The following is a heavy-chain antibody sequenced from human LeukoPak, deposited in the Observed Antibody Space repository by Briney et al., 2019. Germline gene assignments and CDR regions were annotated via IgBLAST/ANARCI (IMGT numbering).Heavy chain of an antibody. CDR3: AKENYYDSSGSPFYDAFDI. Sequence: SGGSLRLSCAASGFTFSSYAMSWVRQAPGKGLEWVSAISGSGGSTYYADSVKGRFTISRDHSKNTLYLQMNSLRAEDTAVYYCAKENYYDSSGSPFYDAFDIWGQGTMVTVSS. J-gene: IGHJ3*02. CDR2: ISGSGGST. D-gene: IGHD3-22*01. V-gene: IGHV3-23*01. CDR1: GFTFSSYA.